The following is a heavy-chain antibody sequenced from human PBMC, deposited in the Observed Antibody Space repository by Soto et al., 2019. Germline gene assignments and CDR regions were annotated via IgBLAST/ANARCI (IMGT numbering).Heavy chain of an antibody. Sequence: GGSLRLSCAASGFTFSSYAVSWVRQAPGKGLEWVSAISGSGGSTYYADSVKGRFTISRDNSKNTLYLQMNSLRAEDTAVYYCAKDFRKDIVVVVAARWGAFDIWGKGTMVTVSS. CDR1: GFTFSSYA. V-gene: IGHV3-23*01. CDR3: AKDFRKDIVVVVAARWGAFDI. CDR2: ISGSGGST. D-gene: IGHD2-15*01. J-gene: IGHJ3*02.